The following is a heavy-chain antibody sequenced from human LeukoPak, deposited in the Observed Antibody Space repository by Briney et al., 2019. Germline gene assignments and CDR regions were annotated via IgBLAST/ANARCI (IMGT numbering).Heavy chain of an antibody. CDR3: ATVTELHLATHY. Sequence: KPSETLSLTCSVSGGSINSDYWTWMRQPPGKGLEWIGYVYYTGHTNYNPSLKSRPTISLDTSKTQFSLKLTSVTAADTAVYYCATVTELHLATHYWGQGILVTVSS. CDR1: GGSINSDY. CDR2: VYYTGHT. V-gene: IGHV4-59*01. D-gene: IGHD1-26*01. J-gene: IGHJ4*02.